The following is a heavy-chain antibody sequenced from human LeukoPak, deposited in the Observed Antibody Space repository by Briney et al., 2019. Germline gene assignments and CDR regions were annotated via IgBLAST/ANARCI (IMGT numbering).Heavy chain of an antibody. J-gene: IGHJ4*02. V-gene: IGHV4-31*03. CDR3: ARVRGSGSYYDY. CDR2: IYYSGST. Sequence: SETLSLTCTVSGGSISSGGYYWSWIRQHPGKGPEWIGYIYYSGSTYYNPSLKSRVTISVDTSKNQFSLKLSSVTAADTAVYYCARVRGSGSYYDYWGQGTLVTVSS. D-gene: IGHD3-10*01. CDR1: GGSISSGGYY.